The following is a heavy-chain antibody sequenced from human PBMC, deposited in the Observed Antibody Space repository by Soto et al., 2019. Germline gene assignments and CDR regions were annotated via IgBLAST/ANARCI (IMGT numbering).Heavy chain of an antibody. J-gene: IGHJ4*02. CDR3: AKDKKGPGVRGVMTYPLFDY. V-gene: IGHV3-43*01. D-gene: IGHD3-10*01. CDR1: GFTFDDYT. CDR2: ISWDGGST. Sequence: EVQLVESGGVVVQPGGSLRLSCAASGFTFDDYTMHWVRQAPGKGLEWVSLISWDGGSTYYADSVKGRFTISRDNSKNSLYLQMNSLRTEDTALYYCAKDKKGPGVRGVMTYPLFDYWGQGTLVTVSS.